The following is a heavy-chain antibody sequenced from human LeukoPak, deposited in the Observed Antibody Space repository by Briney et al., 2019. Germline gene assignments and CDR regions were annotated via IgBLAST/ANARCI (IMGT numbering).Heavy chain of an antibody. Sequence: GGSLRLSCAGSGFTFSSYSMNWVRQAPGKGLEWVASISSSSPYIYYTDSVKGRFTISRDNAKNSLYLQMNSLRAEDTAVYYCARLYSRVGPFDYWGQGTLVTVSS. V-gene: IGHV3-21*01. CDR2: ISSSSPYI. CDR1: GFTFSSYS. CDR3: ARLYSRVGPFDY. J-gene: IGHJ4*02. D-gene: IGHD5-18*01.